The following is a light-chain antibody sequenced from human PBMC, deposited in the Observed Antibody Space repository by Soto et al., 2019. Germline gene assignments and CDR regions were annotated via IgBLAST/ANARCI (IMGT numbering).Light chain of an antibody. CDR3: QQYGSSPHT. CDR1: LSVSSSY. Sequence: EIVLTQSPGTLSLSPGERATLSCRASLSVSSSYLAWYQHKPGQAPRLLIYGASSRATGIPDRFSGSGSGTDFTLTISSLEPEDFEVYYCQQYGSSPHTFGHGTKLEIK. J-gene: IGKJ2*01. CDR2: GAS. V-gene: IGKV3-20*01.